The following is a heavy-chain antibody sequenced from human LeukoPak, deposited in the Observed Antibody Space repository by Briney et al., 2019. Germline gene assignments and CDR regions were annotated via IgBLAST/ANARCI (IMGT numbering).Heavy chain of an antibody. Sequence: GSLRLSCAASGFTFSSYAMHWVRQAPGKGLEYVSAISSNGGSTYYANSVKGRFTISRDNSKNTLYLQMGSLRAEDMAVYYCARGYDFWSGYWSHSDYWGQGTLVTVSS. D-gene: IGHD3-3*01. CDR3: ARGYDFWSGYWSHSDY. CDR1: GFTFSSYA. CDR2: ISSNGGST. V-gene: IGHV3-64*01. J-gene: IGHJ4*02.